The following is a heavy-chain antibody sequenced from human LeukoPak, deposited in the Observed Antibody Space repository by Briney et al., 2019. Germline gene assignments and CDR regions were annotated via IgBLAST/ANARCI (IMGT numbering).Heavy chain of an antibody. Sequence: ASVKVSCKASGYTFTSYGISWVRQAPGQGLEWMGWFSGYNDNTKHAQKLQGRVTMTTDTSTSTAYMELRSLRSDDTAVYYCARATGRVVRGITWRYFDYWGQGTLVTVSS. V-gene: IGHV1-18*01. CDR1: GYTFTSYG. CDR2: FSGYNDNT. D-gene: IGHD3-10*01. CDR3: ARATGRVVRGITWRYFDY. J-gene: IGHJ4*02.